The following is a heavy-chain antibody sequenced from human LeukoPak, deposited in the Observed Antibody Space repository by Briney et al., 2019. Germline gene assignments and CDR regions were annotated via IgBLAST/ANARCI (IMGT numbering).Heavy chain of an antibody. D-gene: IGHD1-26*01. V-gene: IGHV1-46*01. CDR3: ARARWKIVGATTVSVRAFDI. CDR2: INPSGGST. J-gene: IGHJ3*02. Sequence: ASVKVSCKASGYTFTSYYMHWVRQAPGQGLEWMGIINPSGGSTSYAQKFQGRVTMTRDTSTSTVYMELSSLRSEDTAVYYCARARWKIVGATTVSVRAFDIWGQGTMVTVSS. CDR1: GYTFTSYY.